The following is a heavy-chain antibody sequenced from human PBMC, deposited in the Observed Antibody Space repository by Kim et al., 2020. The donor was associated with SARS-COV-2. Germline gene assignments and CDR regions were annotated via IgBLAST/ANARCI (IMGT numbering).Heavy chain of an antibody. CDR3: AKGGSSSWYFDY. D-gene: IGHD6-13*01. CDR2: IWYDGSNK. V-gene: IGHV3-33*06. Sequence: GGSLRLSCAASGFTFSSYAMHWVRQAPGKGLEWVAVIWYDGSNKYYADSVKGRFTISRDNSKNTLYLQMNSLRAEDTAVYYCAKGGSSSWYFDYWGQGTLVTVSS. CDR1: GFTFSSYA. J-gene: IGHJ4*02.